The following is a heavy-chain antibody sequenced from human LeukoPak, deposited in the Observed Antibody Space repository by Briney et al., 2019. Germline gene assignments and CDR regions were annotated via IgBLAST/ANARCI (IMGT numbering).Heavy chain of an antibody. CDR2: IYTSGST. J-gene: IGHJ4*02. CDR1: GGSISSGSYY. Sequence: PSETLSLTCTVSGGSISSGSYYWSWLRQPAGKGLEWIGRIYTSGSTNYNPSLKSRVTISVDTSKNQFSLKLSSVTAADTAVYYCARGRIARLPYFDYWGQGTLVTVSS. D-gene: IGHD5-18*01. CDR3: ARGRIARLPYFDY. V-gene: IGHV4-61*02.